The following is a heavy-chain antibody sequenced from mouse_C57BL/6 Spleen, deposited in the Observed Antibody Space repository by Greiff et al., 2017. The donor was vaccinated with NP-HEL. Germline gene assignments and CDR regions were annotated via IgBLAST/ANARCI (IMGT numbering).Heavy chain of an antibody. D-gene: IGHD2-2*01. CDR2: IHPNSGST. CDR1: GYTFTSYW. V-gene: IGHV1-64*01. Sequence: QVQLKQPGAELVKPGASVKLSCKASGYTFTSYWMHWVKQRPGQGLEWIGMIHPNSGSTNYNEKFKSKATLTVDKSSSTAYMQLSSLTSEDSAVYYWARTVYYGSLYAMDYWGQGTSVTVSS. CDR3: ARTVYYGSLYAMDY. J-gene: IGHJ4*01.